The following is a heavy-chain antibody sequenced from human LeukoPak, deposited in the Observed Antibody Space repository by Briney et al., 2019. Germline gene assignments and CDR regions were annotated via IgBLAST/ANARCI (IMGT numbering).Heavy chain of an antibody. CDR1: GGSISIGTYF. CDR2: IFYNGDI. CDR3: ARDRSGYDGFDI. V-gene: IGHV4-39*07. D-gene: IGHD3-22*01. J-gene: IGHJ3*02. Sequence: KPSETLSLTCAVSGGSISIGTYFWGWIRQPPGMGLEWIGSIFYNGDIYYNPSLKSRVTISVDTSKNQFSLKLSSVTAADTAMYYCARDRSGYDGFDIWGQGTMVTVSS.